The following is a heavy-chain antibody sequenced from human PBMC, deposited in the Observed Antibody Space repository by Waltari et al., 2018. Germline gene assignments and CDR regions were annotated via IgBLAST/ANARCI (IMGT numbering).Heavy chain of an antibody. CDR2: IKQDGSEK. D-gene: IGHD3-10*01. V-gene: IGHV3-7*01. Sequence: EVQLVESGGGLVQPGGSLRLSCAASGFTFSSHWMSWVRQAPGKGLEWVANIKQDGSEKYYVDSVKGRFTISRDNAKNSLYLQMNSLRAEDTAVYYCARDLSIIGGAFDIWGQGTMVTVSS. CDR3: ARDLSIIGGAFDI. CDR1: GFTFSSHW. J-gene: IGHJ3*02.